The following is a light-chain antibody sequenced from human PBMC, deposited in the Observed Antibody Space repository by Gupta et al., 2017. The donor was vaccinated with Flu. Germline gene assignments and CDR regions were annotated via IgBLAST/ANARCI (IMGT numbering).Light chain of an antibody. J-gene: IGLJ1*01. V-gene: IGLV2-11*01. CDR2: DVN. CDR1: SSDVGGYDY. CDR3: CSYAGSYTFYV. Sequence: QSALTQPRSVSGSPGQSVTISCTGTSSDVGGYDYVSWYQQHPGKAPKLMIHDVNKRPSGVPDRFSGSKSGNTASLTISGLQAEDEADYYCCSYAGSYTFYVFGTGTWVTVL.